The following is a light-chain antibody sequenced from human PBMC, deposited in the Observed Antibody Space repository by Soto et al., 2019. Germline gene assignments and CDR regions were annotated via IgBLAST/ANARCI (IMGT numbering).Light chain of an antibody. CDR2: AAS. J-gene: IGKJ2*01. CDR1: QRISTY. Sequence: DIQVTQSPSSLSASVGDRVTITCRASQRISTYLNWYQQKPGKAPKLLIYAASSLQSGVPSGFSGSGSGTDFTLTISSLQPEDSATYYCQQSYKTPYTFGQGTKLEIK. CDR3: QQSYKTPYT. V-gene: IGKV1-39*01.